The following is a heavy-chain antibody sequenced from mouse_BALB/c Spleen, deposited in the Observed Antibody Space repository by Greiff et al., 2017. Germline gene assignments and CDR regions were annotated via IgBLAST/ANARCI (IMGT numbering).Heavy chain of an antibody. J-gene: IGHJ1*01. V-gene: IGHV1S22*01. Sequence: LKQPGSELVRPGASVKLSCKASGYTFTSYWMHWVKQRPGQGLEWIGNIYPGSGSTNYDEKFKSKATLTVDTSSSTAYMQLSSLTSEDSAVYYCTRPTTDGYFDVWGAGTTVTVSS. D-gene: IGHD2-10*01. CDR2: IYPGSGST. CDR3: TRPTTDGYFDV. CDR1: GYTFTSYW.